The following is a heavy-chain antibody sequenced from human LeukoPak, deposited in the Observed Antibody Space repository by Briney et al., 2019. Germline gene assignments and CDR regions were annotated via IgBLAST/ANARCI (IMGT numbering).Heavy chain of an antibody. J-gene: IGHJ4*02. CDR3: TTEDSYYDSSGQDY. CDR2: ISISGTTI. Sequence: PGGSLRLSCAASGFTFTDYYMSWIRQAPGKGLEWVSYISISGTTICYADSVKGRFTFSRDNAKNSLYLQMNSLKTEDTAVYYCTTEDSYYDSSGQDYWGQGTLVTVSS. D-gene: IGHD3-22*01. V-gene: IGHV3-11*01. CDR1: GFTFTDYY.